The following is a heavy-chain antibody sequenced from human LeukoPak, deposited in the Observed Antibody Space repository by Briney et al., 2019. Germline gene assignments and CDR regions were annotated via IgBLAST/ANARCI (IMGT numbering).Heavy chain of an antibody. CDR2: ITSSGTYI. D-gene: IGHD5-24*01. Sequence: GGSLRLSCATSGFTFNTYNMYWVRQAPGKGLEWVSSITSSGTYIYYADSVKGRFTISRDNAKNSLYLQMNSLRAEDTAVFYCARGGGDNYANFDYWGQGTLVTVSS. CDR1: GFTFNTYN. V-gene: IGHV3-21*01. CDR3: ARGGGDNYANFDY. J-gene: IGHJ4*02.